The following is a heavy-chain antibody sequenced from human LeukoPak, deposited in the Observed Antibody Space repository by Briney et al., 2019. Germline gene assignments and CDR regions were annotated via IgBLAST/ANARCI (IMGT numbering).Heavy chain of an antibody. CDR3: ARADVATIFRTPPLDY. J-gene: IGHJ4*02. CDR2: ISYDGSNK. D-gene: IGHD5-12*01. V-gene: IGHV3-30*01. CDR1: GFTFSSYA. Sequence: PGRSLRLSCAASGFTFSSYAMHWVRQAPGKGLEWVAVISYDGSNKYYADSVKGRFTISRDNSKNTLYLQMNSLRAEDTAVYYCARADVATIFRTPPLDYWGQGTLVTVSS.